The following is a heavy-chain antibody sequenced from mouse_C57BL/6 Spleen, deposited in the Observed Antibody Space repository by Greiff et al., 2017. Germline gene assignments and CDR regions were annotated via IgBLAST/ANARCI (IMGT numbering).Heavy chain of an antibody. CDR1: GYTFTDYY. J-gene: IGHJ2*01. CDR3: ARGEGGYFDY. Sequence: VQLQQSGPVLVKPGASVKMSCKASGYTFTDYYMNWVKQSHGKSLEWIGVINPYNGGTSYNQKFKGKATLTVDKSSSTAYMELNSLTSEDSAVYYCARGEGGYFDYWGQGTTLTVSS. CDR2: INPYNGGT. V-gene: IGHV1-19*01.